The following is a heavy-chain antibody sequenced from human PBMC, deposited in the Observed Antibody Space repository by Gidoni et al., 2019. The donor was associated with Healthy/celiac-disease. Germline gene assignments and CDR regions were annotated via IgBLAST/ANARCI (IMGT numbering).Heavy chain of an antibody. Sequence: QVPPVESGGAVVQPGRSPRPSCAASGFTVSSYGMHWVRPAPGKGLEWVAVISYDGSNKYYADSVKGRFTISRDNSKNTLYLQMNSLRAEDTAVYYCAKGHDIVVVVAALDYWGQGTLVTVSS. CDR3: AKGHDIVVVVAALDY. CDR1: GFTVSSYG. CDR2: ISYDGSNK. D-gene: IGHD2-15*01. V-gene: IGHV3-30*18. J-gene: IGHJ4*02.